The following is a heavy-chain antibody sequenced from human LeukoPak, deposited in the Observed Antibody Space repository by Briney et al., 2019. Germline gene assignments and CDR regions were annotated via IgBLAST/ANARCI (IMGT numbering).Heavy chain of an antibody. CDR2: IYTSGST. J-gene: IGHJ4*02. D-gene: IGHD3-22*01. V-gene: IGHV4-4*07. Sequence: PSVTLSLTCTVSGGSISSYYWSWIRQPAGKGLEWIGRIYTSGSTNYNPSLKSRVTMSVDTSKNQFSLKLSSVTAADTAVYYCARGGGYYDSSGYPFDYWGQGTLVTVSS. CDR1: GGSISSYY. CDR3: ARGGGYYDSSGYPFDY.